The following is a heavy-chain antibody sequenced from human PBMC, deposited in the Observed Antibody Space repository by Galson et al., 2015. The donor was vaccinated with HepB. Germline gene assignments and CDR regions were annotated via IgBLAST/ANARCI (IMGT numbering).Heavy chain of an antibody. D-gene: IGHD5-12*01. J-gene: IGHJ4*02. CDR2: ISYDGSNK. CDR1: GFTFSSYA. V-gene: IGHV3-30-3*01. Sequence: SLRLSCAASGFTFSSYAMHWVRQAPGKGLEWVAVISYDGSNKYYADSVKGRFTISRDNSKNTLYLQMNSLRAEDTAVYYCARDESKGWLREGTYYFDYWGQGTLVTVSS. CDR3: ARDESKGWLREGTYYFDY.